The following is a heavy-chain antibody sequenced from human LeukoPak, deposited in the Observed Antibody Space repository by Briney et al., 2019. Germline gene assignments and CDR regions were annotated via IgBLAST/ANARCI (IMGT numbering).Heavy chain of an antibody. Sequence: ASVKVSCKASGYSFSNYPITWVRQAPGQGLEWMGWISPYNGNTNYAEKVQGRVTMTADTSTSTVYMDLRSLRSDDTAVYYCARSVRSWYTSDSFDIWGQGTMATVSS. CDR3: ARSVRSWYTSDSFDI. J-gene: IGHJ3*02. D-gene: IGHD2-2*02. CDR1: GYSFSNYP. CDR2: ISPYNGNT. V-gene: IGHV1-18*01.